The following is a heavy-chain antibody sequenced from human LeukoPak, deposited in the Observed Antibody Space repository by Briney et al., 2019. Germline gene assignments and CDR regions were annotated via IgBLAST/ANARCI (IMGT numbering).Heavy chain of an antibody. CDR2: TYYSGST. J-gene: IGHJ4*02. CDR1: GGSVSSGSYY. V-gene: IGHV4-61*01. CDR3: ARGWGSLYYFDY. D-gene: IGHD7-27*01. Sequence: KPSETLSLTCTVSGGSVSSGSYYWSWIRQPPGKGLEWIGYTYYSGSTNYNPSLKSRVTISVDTSKNQFSLKLSSVTAADTAVYYCARGWGSLYYFDYWGQGTLVTVSS.